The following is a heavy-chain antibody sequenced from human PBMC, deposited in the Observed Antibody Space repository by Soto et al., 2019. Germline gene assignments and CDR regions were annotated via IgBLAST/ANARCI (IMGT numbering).Heavy chain of an antibody. V-gene: IGHV4-59*01. CDR2: IYYSGIT. CDR3: ARALRGRYCSGGSCYSSYYFDF. Sequence: PSATQSLTCTVSGGSISNYGWSWIRQHPGKGLEWIGYIYYSGITNYNPSLRCRVTISVSPYKNQFSLKLSAVTAADPAVYYCARALRGRYCSGGSCYSSYYFDFCGQGTLVTVTS. D-gene: IGHD2-15*01. J-gene: IGHJ4*02. CDR1: GGSISNYG.